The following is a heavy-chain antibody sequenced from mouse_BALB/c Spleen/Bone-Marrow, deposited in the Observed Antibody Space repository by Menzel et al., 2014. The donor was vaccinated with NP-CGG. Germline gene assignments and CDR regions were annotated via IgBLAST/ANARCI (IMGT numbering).Heavy chain of an antibody. CDR2: ISSGGSYT. D-gene: IGHD3-1*01. V-gene: IGHV5-6*01. CDR1: GFTFSSYG. J-gene: IGHJ2*01. CDR3: ARDGLDY. Sequence: EVKLVESGGDLVKPGGSLKLSCAASGFTFSSYGMSWVRQTPDKRLGWVAAISSGGSYTYYPDSVKGRFTISRDNAKNTLHLQMSSLKSEDTAMYYCARDGLDYWGQGTTLTVSS.